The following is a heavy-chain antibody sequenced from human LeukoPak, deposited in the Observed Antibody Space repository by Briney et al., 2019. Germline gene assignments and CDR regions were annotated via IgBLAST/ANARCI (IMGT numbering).Heavy chain of an antibody. Sequence: GGSLRLSCAASGFTFSSYAMSWVRQAPGKGLEWVSVIYSGGSTYYADSVKGRFTISRDNSKNTLYLQMNSLRAEDTAVYYCAKEGLALRYCSSTSCYADWYFDLWGRGTLVTVSS. V-gene: IGHV3-23*03. D-gene: IGHD2-2*01. J-gene: IGHJ2*01. CDR2: IYSGGST. CDR1: GFTFSSYA. CDR3: AKEGLALRYCSSTSCYADWYFDL.